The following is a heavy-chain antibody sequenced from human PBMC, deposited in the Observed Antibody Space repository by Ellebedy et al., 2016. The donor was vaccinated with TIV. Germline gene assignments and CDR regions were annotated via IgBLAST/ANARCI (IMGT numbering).Heavy chain of an antibody. V-gene: IGHV4-59*01. CDR2: VSYSGNT. Sequence: MPSETLSLTCTVSGGSISSYYWSWIRQPPEKGLEWIGYVSYSGNTNYNPSLKSRVTISVDTSKNQFSLNLTSVTAADTAVYFCAREAIDTYYFDTWGRGTLVTVSS. CDR3: AREAIDTYYFDT. CDR1: GGSISSYY. J-gene: IGHJ4*02.